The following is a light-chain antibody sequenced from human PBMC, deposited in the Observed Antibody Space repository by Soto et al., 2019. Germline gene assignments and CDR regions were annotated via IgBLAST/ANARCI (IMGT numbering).Light chain of an antibody. CDR3: QQRSL. J-gene: IGKJ4*01. CDR2: GAS. V-gene: IGKV3-15*01. Sequence: ELVMTQSPATLSVSPGKRATLSCRASQSVGSNLAWYQQKPGQAPRLLIYGASSRATGIPVRFSGSGSGTDFTLTISSLEPEDFAVYYCQQRSLFGGGTKVEIK. CDR1: QSVGSN.